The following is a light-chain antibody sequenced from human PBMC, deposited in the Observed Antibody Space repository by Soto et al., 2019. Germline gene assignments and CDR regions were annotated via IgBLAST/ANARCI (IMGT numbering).Light chain of an antibody. Sequence: EFVLTQSPGTLSLSPGERATLSCRASQTVRNNYLAWYQQKPGQAPRLLIYDASSRATGIPDRFSGGGSGTDFTLNISRLEPEDVAVYYCQQFSSYPLTFGGGTKVDIK. CDR1: QTVRNNY. CDR3: QQFSSYPLT. J-gene: IGKJ4*01. CDR2: DAS. V-gene: IGKV3-20*01.